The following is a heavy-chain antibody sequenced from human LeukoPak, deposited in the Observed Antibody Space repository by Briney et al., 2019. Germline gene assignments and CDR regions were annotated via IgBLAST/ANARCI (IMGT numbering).Heavy chain of an antibody. CDR1: GFTFSSYG. D-gene: IGHD1-26*01. Sequence: QPGRSLRLSCAASGFTFSSYGMHWVRQAPGKGLEWVAVISYDGSNKYYADSVKGRFTISRDNSKNTLYLQMNSLRAEDTAVYYCARAKWELRVLLGYWGQGTLVTVSS. CDR2: ISYDGSNK. V-gene: IGHV3-30*03. J-gene: IGHJ4*02. CDR3: ARAKWELRVLLGY.